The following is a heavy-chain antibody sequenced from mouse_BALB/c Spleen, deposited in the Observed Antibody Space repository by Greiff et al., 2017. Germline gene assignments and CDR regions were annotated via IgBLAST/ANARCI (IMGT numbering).Heavy chain of an antibody. D-gene: IGHD2-4*01. CDR2: ISSGGGST. CDR1: GFAFSSYD. J-gene: IGHJ3*01. V-gene: IGHV5-12-1*01. CDR3: ASYDYDEFAY. Sequence: EVKLMESGGGLVKPGGSLKLSCAASGFAFSSYDMSWVRQTPEKRLEWVAYISSGGGSTYYPDTVKGRFTISRDNAKNTLYLQMSSLKSEDTAMYYCASYDYDEFAYWGQGTLVTVSA.